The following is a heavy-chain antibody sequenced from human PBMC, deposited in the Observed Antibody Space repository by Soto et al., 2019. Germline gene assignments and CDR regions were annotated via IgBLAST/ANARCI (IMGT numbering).Heavy chain of an antibody. CDR2: INPNSGGT. CDR3: ARTPFSSRGYDYSNYWFDP. J-gene: IGHJ5*02. D-gene: IGHD4-4*01. V-gene: IGHV1-2*04. CDR1: GYTFTGYY. Sequence: ASVKVSCKASGYTFTGYYMHWVRQAPGQGLEWMGWINPNSGGTNYAQKFQGWVTMTRDTSISTAYMELSRLRSDDTAVYYCARTPFSSRGYDYSNYWFDPWGQGTLVTVSS.